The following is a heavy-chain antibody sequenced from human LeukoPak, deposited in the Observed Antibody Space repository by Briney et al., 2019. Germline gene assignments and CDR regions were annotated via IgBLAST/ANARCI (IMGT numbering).Heavy chain of an antibody. J-gene: IGHJ4*02. V-gene: IGHV1-18*01. Sequence: ASVKVSCKASGYSFTSNVISWVRQAPGQALEWMGWISAYNGNTNYAQKLQGRVTMTTDTSTSTAYVELRSLRSDDTAVYYCARERYYSSGNYNNRIDYWGQGTLVTVSS. CDR2: ISAYNGNT. D-gene: IGHD3-10*01. CDR1: GYSFTSNV. CDR3: ARERYYSSGNYNNRIDY.